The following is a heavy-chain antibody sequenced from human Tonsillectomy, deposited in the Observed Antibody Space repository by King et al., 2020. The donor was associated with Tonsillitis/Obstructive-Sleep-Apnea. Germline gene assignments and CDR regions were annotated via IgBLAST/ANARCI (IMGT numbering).Heavy chain of an antibody. CDR2: IKSKTDGGTT. J-gene: IGHJ4*02. V-gene: IGHV3-15*07. CDR3: TTALGNTMIGVGTTEDY. Sequence: VQLVESGGGLVKPGGSLRLSCAASGFTFSNAWMNWVRQAPGKGLEWVGRIKSKTDGGTTDYAAPVKGRFTIPRDDSKNTLYLQMNSLKTEEPAVYYCTTALGNTMIGVGTTEDYWGQGTLVTVSS. D-gene: IGHD3-22*01. CDR1: GFTFSNAW.